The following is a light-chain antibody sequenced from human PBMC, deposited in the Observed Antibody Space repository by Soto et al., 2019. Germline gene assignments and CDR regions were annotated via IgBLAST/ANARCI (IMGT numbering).Light chain of an antibody. CDR2: EGT. CDR3: CSYGGRSTYV. V-gene: IGLV2-23*01. CDR1: CSDVGSYNL. J-gene: IGLJ1*01. Sequence: QSVLTQPASVSGSPGQSITISCTGTCSDVGSYNLVSWYQQHPGQAPKLIIYEGTKRPSGVSNRFSGSKSANTASLTISGLQPEDEADYFCCSYGGRSTYVFGSGTKVTVL.